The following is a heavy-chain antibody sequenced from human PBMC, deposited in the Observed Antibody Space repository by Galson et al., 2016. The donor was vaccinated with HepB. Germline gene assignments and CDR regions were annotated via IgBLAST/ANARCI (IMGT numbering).Heavy chain of an antibody. J-gene: IGHJ4*02. CDR2: ISAYDGHI. D-gene: IGHD2-15*01. V-gene: IGHV1-18*01. CDR3: ARDQAPLPGDY. CDR1: GYTFTSRG. Sequence: SVKVSCKASGYTFTSRGISWVRRAPGQGLEWMGWISAYDGHINYGQKLQDRLTMTTDTSTSTAYMELRSLRSDDTAVYYCARDQAPLPGDYWGQGTLVTVSS.